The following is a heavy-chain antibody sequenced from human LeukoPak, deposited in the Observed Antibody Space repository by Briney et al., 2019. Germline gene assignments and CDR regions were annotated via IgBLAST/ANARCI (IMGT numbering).Heavy chain of an antibody. D-gene: IGHD7-27*01. CDR3: VKDRDWGFGY. J-gene: IGHJ4*02. Sequence: PGGSLRLSCAASGFTFIRYGMHWVRQAPGKGLEWVTYIRSDGSNKYYGDSVKGRFTISRDNSQNTLYLQMNSLRAKDTAIYYCVKDRDWGFGYWGQGTLVTVSS. V-gene: IGHV3-30*02. CDR1: GFTFIRYG. CDR2: IRSDGSNK.